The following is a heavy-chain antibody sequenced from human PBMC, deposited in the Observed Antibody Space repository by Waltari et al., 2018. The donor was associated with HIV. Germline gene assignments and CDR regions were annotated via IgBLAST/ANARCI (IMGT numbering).Heavy chain of an antibody. CDR3: ARDFSVRRTTYYYGMDV. J-gene: IGHJ6*02. CDR1: GGSISSYY. D-gene: IGHD1-1*01. CDR2: IYYSGST. V-gene: IGHV4-59*01. Sequence: QVQLQESGPGLVKPSETLSLTCTVSGGSISSYYWSWIRQPPGKGLEWIGYIYYSGSTNDNPSLKSRVTISVDTSKNQFSLKLSSVTAADTAVYYGARDFSVRRTTYYYGMDVWGQGTTVTVSS.